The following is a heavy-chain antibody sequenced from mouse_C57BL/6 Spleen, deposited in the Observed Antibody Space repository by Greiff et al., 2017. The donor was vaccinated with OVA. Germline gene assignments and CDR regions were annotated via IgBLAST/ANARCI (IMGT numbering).Heavy chain of an antibody. CDR3: ARSYNYGSSYDAMDY. CDR2: IYPGSGNT. Sequence: QVQLQQSGAELVRPGASVKLSCKASGYTFTDYYINWVKQRPGQGLEWIARIYPGSGNTYYNEKFKGKATLTAETSSSTAYMQLSSLTSEDSAVYFCARSYNYGSSYDAMDYWGQGTSVTVSS. V-gene: IGHV1-76*01. J-gene: IGHJ4*01. D-gene: IGHD1-1*01. CDR1: GYTFTDYY.